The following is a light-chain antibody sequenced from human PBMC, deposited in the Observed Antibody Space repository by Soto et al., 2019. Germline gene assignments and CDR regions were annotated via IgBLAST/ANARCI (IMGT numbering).Light chain of an antibody. V-gene: IGKV3-15*01. CDR2: GAS. CDR3: QQYADWPTT. Sequence: EIVMTQSPVTLSVFPWERATLSCRANQSVGATLAWYHQRPGQAPRLLISGASTRATGVPARVSASGSGTAFTLTITSLQSDDFGVYYCQQYADWPTTFGQGTRVEIK. J-gene: IGKJ1*01. CDR1: QSVGAT.